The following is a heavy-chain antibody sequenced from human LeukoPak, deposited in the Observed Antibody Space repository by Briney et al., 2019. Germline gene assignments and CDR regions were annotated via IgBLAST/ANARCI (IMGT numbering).Heavy chain of an antibody. CDR3: AKVAGDESFDY. Sequence: GRSLRLSCAASGFTLDDYAMHWVRQAPGKGLEWVSGISWNSGSIGYADSVKGRFTISRDNAKNSLYLQMNSLRAEDMALHYCAKVAGDESFDYWGQGTLVTVSS. V-gene: IGHV3-9*03. J-gene: IGHJ4*02. CDR1: GFTLDDYA. CDR2: ISWNSGSI. D-gene: IGHD7-27*01.